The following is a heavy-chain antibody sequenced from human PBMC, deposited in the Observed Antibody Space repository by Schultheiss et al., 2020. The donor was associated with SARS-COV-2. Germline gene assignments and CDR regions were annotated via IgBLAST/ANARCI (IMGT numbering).Heavy chain of an antibody. D-gene: IGHD3-10*01. CDR2: ISSSSSTI. CDR1: GFTFSSYS. Sequence: GGSLRLSCAASGFTFSSYSMNWVRQAPGKGLEWVSYISSSSSTIYYADSVKGRFTISRDNAKNSLYLQMNSLRAEDTAVYYCARLDITMVRGTDYWGQGTLVTVSS. J-gene: IGHJ4*02. V-gene: IGHV3-48*01. CDR3: ARLDITMVRGTDY.